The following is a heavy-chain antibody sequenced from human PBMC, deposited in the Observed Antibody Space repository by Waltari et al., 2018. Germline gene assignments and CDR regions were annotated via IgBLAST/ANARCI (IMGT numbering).Heavy chain of an antibody. J-gene: IGHJ4*02. CDR2: INQSGST. CDR3: ARGLGSGSYYKY. D-gene: IGHD3-10*01. Sequence: QVQLQQWGAGLLKPSETLSLTCAVYGGSFSGYYWSWIRQPPGKGLEWIGEINQSGSTNYNPSLESRDTISLDTSKNQFSLKLSSVTAADTAVYSCARGLGSGSYYKYWGQGTRVTVSS. V-gene: IGHV4-34*01. CDR1: GGSFSGYY.